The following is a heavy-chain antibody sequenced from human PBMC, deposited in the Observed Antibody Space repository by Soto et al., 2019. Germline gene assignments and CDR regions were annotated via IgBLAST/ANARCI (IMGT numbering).Heavy chain of an antibody. CDR3: ARRRIVVTTNFDY. J-gene: IGHJ4*02. D-gene: IGHD1-26*01. CDR2: IFHTGST. CDR1: GGSISSSSYY. Sequence: KPSETLSLTCNVSGGSISSSSYYWGWIRQPPGKGLEWIGNIFHTGSTYYNPSLKSRVTISVDTSKNQFSLKLSSVTATDTAVYYCARRRIVVTTNFDYWGQGTLVTVSS. V-gene: IGHV4-39*01.